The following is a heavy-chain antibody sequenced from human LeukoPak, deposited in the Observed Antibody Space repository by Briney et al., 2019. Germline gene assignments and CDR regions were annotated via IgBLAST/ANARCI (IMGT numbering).Heavy chain of an antibody. J-gene: IGHJ4*02. CDR1: GGSFSGYY. CDR3: ARDVTEVGATNDY. D-gene: IGHD1-26*01. Sequence: SENLSLTCAVYGGSFSGYYWSWIRQPPGKGREWSGEIKHSGSTNYNPSLTSRLTISVPTSNNQFSLKLSSVTAADTAVYYCARDVTEVGATNDYWGQGTLVTVSS. V-gene: IGHV4-34*01. CDR2: IKHSGST.